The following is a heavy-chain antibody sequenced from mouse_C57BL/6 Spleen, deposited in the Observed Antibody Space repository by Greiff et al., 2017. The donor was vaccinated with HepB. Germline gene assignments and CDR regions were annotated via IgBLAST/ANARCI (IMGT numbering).Heavy chain of an antibody. CDR2: INPNNGGT. CDR3: ARALTGMAY. J-gene: IGHJ3*01. V-gene: IGHV1-26*01. CDR1: GYTFTDYY. D-gene: IGHD4-1*01. Sequence: EVQLVESGPELVKPGASVKISCKASGYTFTDYYMNWVKQSHGKSLEWIGDINPNNGGTSYNQKFKGKATLTVDKSSSTAYMELRSLTSEDSAVYYCARALTGMAYWGQGTLVTVSA.